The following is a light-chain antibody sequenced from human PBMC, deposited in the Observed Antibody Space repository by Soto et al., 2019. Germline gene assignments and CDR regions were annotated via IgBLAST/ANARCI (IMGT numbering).Light chain of an antibody. CDR3: QQYYSSPFT. J-gene: IGKJ3*01. CDR1: QSILYSTNNNNY. Sequence: DIVMTQSPDSLAVSLGERATINCKSSQSILYSTNNNNYLAWYQQRPGQPPRLLIHWASTRESGVPDRFSGSGSGTDFTLTISSLQAEDVAVYYCQQYYSSPFTFGPGTKVDIK. V-gene: IGKV4-1*01. CDR2: WAS.